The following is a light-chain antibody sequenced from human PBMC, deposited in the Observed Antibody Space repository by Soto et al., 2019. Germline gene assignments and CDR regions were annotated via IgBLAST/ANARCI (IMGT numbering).Light chain of an antibody. Sequence: QSALTQPASVSGSPGQSITISCTGTSSDFGGYNYVSWYQQHPGKAPKLMIYDVSNRPSGVSNRFSGSKSGNTASLTISGLQAEDEADYYCSSYTSSGTLVVFGGGTKLTDL. CDR2: DVS. CDR3: SSYTSSGTLVV. CDR1: SSDFGGYNY. J-gene: IGLJ2*01. V-gene: IGLV2-14*01.